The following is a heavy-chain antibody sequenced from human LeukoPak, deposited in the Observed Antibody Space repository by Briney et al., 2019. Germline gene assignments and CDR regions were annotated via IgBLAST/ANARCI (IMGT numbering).Heavy chain of an antibody. CDR1: GGSISSGGYS. CDR2: IYHSGST. V-gene: IGHV4-30-2*01. CDR3: ARGDYFFDY. D-gene: IGHD2/OR15-2a*01. J-gene: IGHJ4*02. Sequence: PSQTLSLTCAVSGGSISSGGYSWRWIRQPPGKGLEWIGYIYHSGSTYYNPSLKSRVTISVDRSKNQFSLKLSSVTAADTAVYYCARGDYFFDYWGQGTLVTVSS.